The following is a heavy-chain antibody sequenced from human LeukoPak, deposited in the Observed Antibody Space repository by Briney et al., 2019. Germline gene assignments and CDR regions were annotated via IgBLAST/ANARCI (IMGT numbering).Heavy chain of an antibody. J-gene: IGHJ4*02. CDR3: AKAPQYYYASGSYSGY. V-gene: IGHV3-9*01. CDR1: GFTFDDYG. D-gene: IGHD3-10*01. CDR2: ISWNSGSI. Sequence: GGSLRLSCAASGFTFDDYGMHWVRQAPGKGLEWVSSISWNSGSIGYAGSVKGRFTISRDNAKNSLYLQMNSLRAEDTALYYCAKAPQYYYASGSYSGYWGQGTLVTVSS.